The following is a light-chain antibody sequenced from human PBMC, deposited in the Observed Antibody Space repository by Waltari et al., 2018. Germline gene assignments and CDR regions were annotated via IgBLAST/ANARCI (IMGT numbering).Light chain of an antibody. Sequence: QSVLTQPPSASGTPGQRVTISCSGRSSNLGTNPVNCYQQLPGAAPKLLLYSNDQLPSGLHDRFSGAQPGTSASLAIIGLQSEDAADYYCAAWDDSLNGQLFGGGTKLAVL. V-gene: IGLV1-44*01. CDR3: AAWDDSLNGQL. CDR2: SND. J-gene: IGLJ2*01. CDR1: SSNLGTNP.